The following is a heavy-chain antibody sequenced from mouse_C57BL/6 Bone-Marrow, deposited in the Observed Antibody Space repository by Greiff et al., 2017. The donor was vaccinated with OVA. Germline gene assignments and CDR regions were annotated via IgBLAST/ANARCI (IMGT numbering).Heavy chain of an antibody. D-gene: IGHD2-2*01. Sequence: QVQLQQSGPELVKPGASVKISCKASGYAFSSSWMNWVKQRPGKGLEWIGRIYPGDGDTNYNGKFKGKATLTADTSSSTAYMQLSSLTSEDSAVYFCARGEYTMVTNWGQGTMVTVSA. V-gene: IGHV1-82*01. CDR1: GYAFSSSW. J-gene: IGHJ3*01. CDR2: IYPGDGDT. CDR3: ARGEYTMVTN.